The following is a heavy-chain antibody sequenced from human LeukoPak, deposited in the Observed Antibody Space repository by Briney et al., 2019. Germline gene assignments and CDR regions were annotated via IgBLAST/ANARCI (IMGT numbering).Heavy chain of an antibody. CDR3: ARDVGSYYDSSEDH. CDR2: ISSSGSYI. CDR1: GFTFSSYS. V-gene: IGHV3-21*01. J-gene: IGHJ4*02. D-gene: IGHD3-22*01. Sequence: PGGSLRLSCAASGFTFSSYSMNWVRQAQGKGLEWVSSISSSGSYIYYADSVKGRFTISRDNAKNSLYLQMNSLRAEDTAVYYCARDVGSYYDSSEDHWGQGPLVTVPS.